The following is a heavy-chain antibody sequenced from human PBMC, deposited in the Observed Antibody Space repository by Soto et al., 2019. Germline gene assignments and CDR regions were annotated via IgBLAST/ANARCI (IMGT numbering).Heavy chain of an antibody. V-gene: IGHV4-30-4*08. Sequence: SETLSLTCSVSGAVVTSGENYWSWVRQPPGKGLEWLGYIYDSGVTPYTPALKSRVTLSLDRPNNQVSLKLRSVTAADTAVYFCVRDLAHGYTGNVWGRGTLVTVSS. CDR3: VRDLAHGYTGNV. D-gene: IGHD5-18*01. CDR1: GAVVTSGENY. CDR2: IYDSGVT. J-gene: IGHJ3*01.